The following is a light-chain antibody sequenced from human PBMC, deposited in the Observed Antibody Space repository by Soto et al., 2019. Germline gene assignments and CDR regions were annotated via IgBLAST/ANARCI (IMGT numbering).Light chain of an antibody. CDR1: SSNVGSYKL. CDR3: CSYAGSSTFAV. J-gene: IGLJ1*01. CDR2: EGT. Sequence: QSVLTQPASVSGSPGQSITISCTGTSSNVGSYKLVSWYQQHPGKAPKLMIYEGTKRPSGVSNRFSASKPGNTASLTISGLQAEDEADYYCCSYAGSSTFAVFGTGTKVTVL. V-gene: IGLV2-23*01.